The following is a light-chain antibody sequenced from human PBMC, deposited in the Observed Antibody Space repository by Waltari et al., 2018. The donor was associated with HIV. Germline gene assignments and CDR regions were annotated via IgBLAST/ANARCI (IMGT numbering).Light chain of an antibody. J-gene: IGKJ2*01. Sequence: DIRMTQPPSTLSASIGDRVTITCRPSQNIGYFLAWYQQKPGKAPKLLISLASSLERGVPGIFSGSGSGSYFTLTISGLQYEDFATYYCQQFETYYGFGQGTRLE. CDR1: QNIGYF. CDR3: QQFETYYG. CDR2: LAS. V-gene: IGKV1-5*03.